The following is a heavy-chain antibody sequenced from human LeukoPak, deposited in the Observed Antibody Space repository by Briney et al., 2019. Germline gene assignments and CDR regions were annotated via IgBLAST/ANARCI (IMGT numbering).Heavy chain of an antibody. J-gene: IGHJ4*02. V-gene: IGHV3-21*01. Sequence: GGSLRLSCAASGFTFSSYSMNWVRQAPAKGREWVSSISSSSSYIYYADSVKGRFTISRDNAKNTLYLQMNSLRADDTAVYYCARDGSSTSSNFDYWGQGTLVTVSS. CDR3: ARDGSSTSSNFDY. D-gene: IGHD2-2*01. CDR2: ISSSSSYI. CDR1: GFTFSSYS.